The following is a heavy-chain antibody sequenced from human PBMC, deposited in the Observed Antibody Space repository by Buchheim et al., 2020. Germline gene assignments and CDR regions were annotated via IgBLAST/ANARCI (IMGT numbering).Heavy chain of an antibody. V-gene: IGHV4-34*01. D-gene: IGHD3-9*01. CDR3: ARGRGRYFDWLFPHYFDY. J-gene: IGHJ4*02. CDR1: GGSFSGYY. Sequence: QVQLQQWGAGLLKPSETLSLTCAVYGGSFSGYYWSWIRQPPGKGLEWIGEINHSGSTNYNPSLTSRVTISVDTSKNQFSLKLSSVTAADTAVYYCARGRGRYFDWLFPHYFDYWGQGTL. CDR2: INHSGST.